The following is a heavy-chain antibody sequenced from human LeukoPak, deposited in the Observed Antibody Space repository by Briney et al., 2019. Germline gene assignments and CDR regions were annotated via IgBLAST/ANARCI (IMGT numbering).Heavy chain of an antibody. CDR2: IYSSGST. CDR1: GGSISSYY. D-gene: IGHD3-10*01. CDR3: ARDQYSFGGRFDP. J-gene: IGHJ5*02. Sequence: SETLSLTCTVSGGSISSYYWNWIRQPAGKGLEWIGRIYSSGSTNYNPSLKSRVTMSVDTSKNQFSLKLSSVTAADTAVYYCARDQYSFGGRFDPWGQGTLVAVSS. V-gene: IGHV4-4*07.